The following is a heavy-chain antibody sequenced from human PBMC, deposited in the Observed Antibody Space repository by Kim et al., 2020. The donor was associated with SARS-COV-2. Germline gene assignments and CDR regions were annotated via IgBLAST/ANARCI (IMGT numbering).Heavy chain of an antibody. CDR3: ARSLRFLECFTHYYGMDV. CDR1: GGSISSSSYY. V-gene: IGHV4-39*01. Sequence: SETLSLTCTVSGGSISSSSYYWGWIRQPPGKGLEWIGSIYYSGSTYYNPSLKSRVTISVDTSKNQFSLKLSSVTAADTAVYYCARSLRFLECFTHYYGMDVWGQGTTVTVSS. CDR2: IYYSGST. D-gene: IGHD3-3*01. J-gene: IGHJ6*02.